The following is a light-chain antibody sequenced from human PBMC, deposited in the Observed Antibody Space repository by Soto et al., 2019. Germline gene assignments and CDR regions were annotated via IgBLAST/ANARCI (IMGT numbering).Light chain of an antibody. Sequence: DIQMTQSPSTLSASVGDRVTITCRASQIISTRLAWFHQKPGKAPKLLIYDASSLEGGIPSRFSVSGSGTEFTLSITSLQPDDFATYSCQQYNSYPWTVGQGTKVDSK. CDR3: QQYNSYPWT. V-gene: IGKV1-5*01. CDR1: QIISTR. J-gene: IGKJ1*01. CDR2: DAS.